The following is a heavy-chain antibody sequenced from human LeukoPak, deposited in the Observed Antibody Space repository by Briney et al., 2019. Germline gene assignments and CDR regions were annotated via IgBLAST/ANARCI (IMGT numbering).Heavy chain of an antibody. CDR1: GGSVSSHSYY. D-gene: IGHD3-10*01. CDR2: IYYSGST. J-gene: IGHJ6*03. Sequence: SETLSLTCTVSGGSVSSHSYYWGWIRQPPGKGLEWIGSIYYSGSTYYNPSLKSRVTISVDTSKNQFSLKLSSVTAADAAVYYCARQILWFGEFEDYYYMDVWGKGTTVTVSS. CDR3: ARQILWFGEFEDYYYMDV. V-gene: IGHV4-39*01.